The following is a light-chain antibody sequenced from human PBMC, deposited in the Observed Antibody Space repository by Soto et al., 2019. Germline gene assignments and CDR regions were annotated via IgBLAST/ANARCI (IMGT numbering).Light chain of an antibody. J-gene: IGKJ1*01. Sequence: DIQMTQSPSSLSASVGDRVTITCRASQSISSYLNWYQQKPGKAPKVLIYAASSLQSGVPSRFSGSGSGTDFTLTISSLQPEDFATYYCQQSYSIPWTFGQGPKVEIK. CDR1: QSISSY. V-gene: IGKV1-39*01. CDR3: QQSYSIPWT. CDR2: AAS.